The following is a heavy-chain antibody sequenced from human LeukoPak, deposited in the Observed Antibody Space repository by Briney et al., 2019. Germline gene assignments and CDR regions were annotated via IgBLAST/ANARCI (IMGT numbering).Heavy chain of an antibody. J-gene: IGHJ5*02. V-gene: IGHV4-59*01. CDR2: IYYSGST. D-gene: IGHD3-22*01. CDR1: GGSINSYY. Sequence: PSETLSLTCTVSGGSINSYYWSWIRQPPGKGLEWIGYIYYSGSTNYNPSLKSRVTISVDTSKNQFSLKLSSVTAADTAVYYCARAYDSSAYYSQRWFDPWGQGTLVTVSS. CDR3: ARAYDSSAYYSQRWFDP.